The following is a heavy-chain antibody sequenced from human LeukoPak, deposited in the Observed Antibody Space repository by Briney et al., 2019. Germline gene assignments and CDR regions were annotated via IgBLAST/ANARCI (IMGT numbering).Heavy chain of an antibody. D-gene: IGHD2-15*01. CDR3: ARGYCSGGSCYRYEDY. CDR2: VSYSSTYI. V-gene: IGHV3-21*01. Sequence: GGSLRLSCAASGFTFNSYNMNWVRQAPGKGLEWVSSVSYSSTYILYADSVKGRFTISGDNAKNSLYLQMNSLRAEDTAVYYCARGYCSGGSCYRYEDYWGQGTLVTVSS. J-gene: IGHJ4*02. CDR1: GFTFNSYN.